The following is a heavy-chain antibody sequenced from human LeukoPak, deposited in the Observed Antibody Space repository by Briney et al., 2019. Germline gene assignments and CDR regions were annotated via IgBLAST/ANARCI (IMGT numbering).Heavy chain of an antibody. V-gene: IGHV1-69*04. Sequence: ASVKVSCKASGYTFTGYYMHWVRQAPGQGLEWMGRIIPILGIANYAQKFKGRVTITADKSTSTAYMELSSLRSEDTAVYYCARARGYSYGRDYYGMDVWGQGTTVTVSS. CDR1: GYTFTGYY. J-gene: IGHJ6*02. D-gene: IGHD5-18*01. CDR3: ARARGYSYGRDYYGMDV. CDR2: IIPILGIA.